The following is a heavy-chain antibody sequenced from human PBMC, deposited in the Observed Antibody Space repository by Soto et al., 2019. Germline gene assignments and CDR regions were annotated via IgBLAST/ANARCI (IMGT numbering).Heavy chain of an antibody. Sequence: QVQLQESGPGLVKPSQTLSLTCTVSGGSIDSDGSYWSWIRQSPGEGLEWLGYIYYSGTTYYNPCVKSPDSTSLDTSKTQCSLKLSSVTAADSAIYCWASGHCFCGSCSYLDLWGRGTPVTVSS. CDR3: ASGHCFCGSCSYLDL. V-gene: IGHV4-31*01. J-gene: IGHJ2*01. CDR2: IYYSGTT. CDR1: GGSIDSDGSY. D-gene: IGHD2-15*01.